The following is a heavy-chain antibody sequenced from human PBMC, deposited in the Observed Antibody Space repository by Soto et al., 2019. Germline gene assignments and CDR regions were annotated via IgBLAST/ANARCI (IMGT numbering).Heavy chain of an antibody. V-gene: IGHV1-18*01. CDR3: ARVYDFWSGYLSPPDDY. J-gene: IGHJ4*02. D-gene: IGHD3-3*01. Sequence: ASVKVSCKASGYTFTSYGISWVQQAPGQGLEWMGWISAYNGNTNYAQKLQGRVTMTTDTSTSTAYMELRSLRSDDTAVYYCARVYDFWSGYLSPPDDYWGQGTLVTVSS. CDR2: ISAYNGNT. CDR1: GYTFTSYG.